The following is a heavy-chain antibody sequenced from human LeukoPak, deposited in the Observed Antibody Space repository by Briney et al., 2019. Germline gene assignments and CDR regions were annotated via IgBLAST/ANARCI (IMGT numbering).Heavy chain of an antibody. CDR1: GYTFTSYD. D-gene: IGHD3-10*01. V-gene: IGHV1-8*01. CDR2: MNPNSGNT. CDR3: ARRPPKYYYGSGSYYP. J-gene: IGHJ4*02. Sequence: ASVKVSCKASGYTFTSYDINWVRQATGQGLEWMGWMNPNSGNTGYAQKFQGRVTMTRNTSISTAYMELSSLGSGDTAVYYCARRPPKYYYGSGSYYPWGQGTLVTVSS.